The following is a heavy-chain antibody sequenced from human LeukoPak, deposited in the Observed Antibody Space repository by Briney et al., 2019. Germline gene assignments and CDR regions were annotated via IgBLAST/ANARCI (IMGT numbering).Heavy chain of an antibody. V-gene: IGHV3-30*18. CDR3: AKDQRYATSYYYYGMDV. CDR1: GFTFSSYG. J-gene: IGHJ6*02. Sequence: GGSLRLSCAASGFTFSSYGRHWVRQAPGKGLEWVAVISYDGSNKYYADSVKGRFTISRDNSKNTLYLQMNSLRAEDTAVYYCAKDQRYATSYYYYGMDVWGQGTTVTVSS. CDR2: ISYDGSNK. D-gene: IGHD2-2*01.